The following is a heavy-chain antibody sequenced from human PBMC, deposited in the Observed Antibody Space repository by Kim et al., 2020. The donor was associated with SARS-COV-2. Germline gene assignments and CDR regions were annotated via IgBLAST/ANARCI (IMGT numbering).Heavy chain of an antibody. J-gene: IGHJ6*02. D-gene: IGHD3-10*01. Sequence: GESLKISCKASGYTFTRYWIAWLRQMPGKGLEWMGIIYPGDSNTRYNPSFEGQVTMSTDESVSTAYLQWSSLKASDTAIYYCAKSNYNGHALSPNYYYGMDVWGQGTTVTVS. CDR1: GYTFTRYW. CDR3: AKSNYNGHALSPNYYYGMDV. V-gene: IGHV5-51*01. CDR2: IYPGDSNT.